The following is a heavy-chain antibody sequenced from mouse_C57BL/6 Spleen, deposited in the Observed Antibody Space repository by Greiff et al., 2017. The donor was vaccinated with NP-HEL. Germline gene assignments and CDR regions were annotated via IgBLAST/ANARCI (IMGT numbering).Heavy chain of an antibody. J-gene: IGHJ2*01. Sequence: EVKVVESGEGLVKPGGSLKLSCAASGFTFSSYAMSWVRQTPEKRLEWVAYISSGGDYIYYADTVKGRFTISRDNARNTLYLQMSSLKSEDTAMYYCTRDRDYGFYYFDYWGQGTTLTVSS. V-gene: IGHV5-9-1*02. CDR2: ISSGGDYI. CDR1: GFTFSSYA. CDR3: TRDRDYGFYYFDY. D-gene: IGHD1-1*01.